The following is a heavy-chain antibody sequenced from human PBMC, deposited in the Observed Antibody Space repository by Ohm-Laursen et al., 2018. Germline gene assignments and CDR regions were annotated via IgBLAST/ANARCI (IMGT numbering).Heavy chain of an antibody. Sequence: SLRLSCTASGFTFDDYAMHWVRQVPGKGLEWVSGISWNSGDIAYADSVKGRFTISRDNSKNTLYLQMNSLRAEDTAVYYCARDRGSYYYYGMDVWGQGTTVTVSS. J-gene: IGHJ6*02. CDR1: GFTFDDYA. CDR3: ARDRGSYYYYGMDV. CDR2: ISWNSGDI. V-gene: IGHV3-9*01.